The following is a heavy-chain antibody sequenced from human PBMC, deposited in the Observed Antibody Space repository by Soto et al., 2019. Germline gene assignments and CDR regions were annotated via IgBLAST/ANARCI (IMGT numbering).Heavy chain of an antibody. CDR2: ISYDGSNK. CDR1: GFTFSSYG. V-gene: IGHV3-30*18. CDR3: AKDAHPLIVVVTAIPSYYYGMDV. J-gene: IGHJ6*02. D-gene: IGHD2-21*02. Sequence: QVQLVESGGGVVQPGRSLRLSCAASGFTFSSYGMHWVRQAPGKGLEWVAVISYDGSNKYYADSVKGRFTISRDNSKNTLYLQMNSLRAEDTAVYYCAKDAHPLIVVVTAIPSYYYGMDVWGQGTTVTVSS.